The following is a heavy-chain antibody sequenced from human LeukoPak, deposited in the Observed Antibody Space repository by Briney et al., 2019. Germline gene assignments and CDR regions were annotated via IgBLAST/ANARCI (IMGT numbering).Heavy chain of an antibody. CDR2: VSYSGST. D-gene: IGHD3-10*01. J-gene: IGHJ5*02. Sequence: SETLSLTCTVSGGSISSYYWSWVRQPPGKGLEWIGSVSYSGSTNHNPSLKSRVTISLDTSKNQFSLKLSSVTAADTAVYYCARYYGSYNWFDPWGQGTLVTVS. CDR1: GGSISSYY. V-gene: IGHV4-59*01. CDR3: ARYYGSYNWFDP.